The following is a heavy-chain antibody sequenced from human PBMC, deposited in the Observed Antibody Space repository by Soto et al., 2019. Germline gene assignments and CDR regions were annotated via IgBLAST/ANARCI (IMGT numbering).Heavy chain of an antibody. CDR3: ARDLSGGTHTWFFEL. D-gene: IGHD1-26*01. CDR1: GYTFSIYG. Sequence: QVQLVQSGAEVKKPGASVKVSCKASGYTFSIYGISWVRQAPGQGLEWMGWISAYNGNTKYAQKLQGRVTVTTDTSTSRDYMELRSLRSDDTAVYYCARDLSGGTHTWFFELWGRVTLVTVSS. CDR2: ISAYNGNT. V-gene: IGHV1-18*01. J-gene: IGHJ2*01.